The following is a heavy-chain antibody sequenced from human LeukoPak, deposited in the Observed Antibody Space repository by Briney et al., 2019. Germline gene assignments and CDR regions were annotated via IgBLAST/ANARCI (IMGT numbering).Heavy chain of an antibody. CDR1: GFTFSSYA. V-gene: IGHV3-23*01. Sequence: GGSLRLSCAASGFTFSSYAMSWVRQAPGKGLEWVSAISGSGGSTYYADSVKGRFTIFRDNSKNTLYLQMNSLRAEDTAVYYCAKSGSSGYYPFDYWGQGTLVTVSS. CDR3: AKSGSSGYYPFDY. D-gene: IGHD3-22*01. CDR2: ISGSGGST. J-gene: IGHJ4*02.